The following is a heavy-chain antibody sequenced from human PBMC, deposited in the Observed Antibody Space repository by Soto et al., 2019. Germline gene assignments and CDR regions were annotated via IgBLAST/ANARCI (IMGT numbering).Heavy chain of an antibody. CDR3: AKLVIRSATLTGYYSKVENNNLGDY. CDR1: GFTFSNYP. V-gene: IGHV3-23*01. J-gene: IGHJ4*02. Sequence: AGGSLRLSCAASGFTFSNYPMSWVRQAPGKGLEWVSGISGSGETPYYADSVKGRFTISRDNYKNTPYLQMNSLRAEDTAVYYCAKLVIRSATLTGYYSKVENNNLGDYWGQGTLVTVSS. CDR2: ISGSGETP. D-gene: IGHD3-9*01.